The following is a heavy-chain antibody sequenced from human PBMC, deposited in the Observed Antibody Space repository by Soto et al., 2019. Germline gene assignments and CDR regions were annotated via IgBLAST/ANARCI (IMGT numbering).Heavy chain of an antibody. J-gene: IGHJ3*02. CDR3: AREGDYYDSSGAFDI. D-gene: IGHD3-22*01. CDR1: GYTFTSYA. CDR2: INAGNGNT. V-gene: IGHV1-3*01. Sequence: QVQLVQSGAEVKKPGASVKVSCTASGYTFTSYAMHWVRQAPGQRLEWMGWINAGNGNTKYSQKFQGRVTITRDTSASTAYMELSSLRSEDTAVYYCAREGDYYDSSGAFDIWGQGTMVTVSS.